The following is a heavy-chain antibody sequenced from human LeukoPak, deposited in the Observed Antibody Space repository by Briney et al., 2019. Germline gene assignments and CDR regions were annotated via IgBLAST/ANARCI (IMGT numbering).Heavy chain of an antibody. CDR1: GFRFSRYS. Sequence: GGSLRLACAASGFRFSRYSTHWVRQAPGKGLEWISYISGSSSTIYYANFVKGRFTISRDNAKTSLILQINSLRAEDTAVYYCAKGDTVMAPFDYWGQGTLVIVSS. CDR3: AKGDTVMAPFDY. D-gene: IGHD5-18*01. CDR2: ISGSSSTI. J-gene: IGHJ4*02. V-gene: IGHV3-48*01.